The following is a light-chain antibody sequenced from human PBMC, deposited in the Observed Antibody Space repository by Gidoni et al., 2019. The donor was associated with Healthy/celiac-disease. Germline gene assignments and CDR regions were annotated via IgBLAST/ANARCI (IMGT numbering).Light chain of an antibody. CDR3: QQYNSYSPRT. CDR2: KAS. CDR1: QSISSW. J-gene: IGKJ2*01. Sequence: DLHMTHSSSTLSASVGDRVTITCRASQSISSWLAWYQQKPGKAPKPLIYKASSLESGVPSRFSGSGSGTEFTLTISSLQPDDFATYYCQQYNSYSPRTFGQGTKLEIK. V-gene: IGKV1-5*03.